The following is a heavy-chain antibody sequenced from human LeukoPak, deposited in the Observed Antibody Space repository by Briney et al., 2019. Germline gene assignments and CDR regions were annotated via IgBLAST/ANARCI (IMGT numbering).Heavy chain of an antibody. D-gene: IGHD4-23*01. Sequence: SETLSLTCAVYGGSFSDYYWSWTRQPPGKGLEWIGEINHSGSTSYNPSLKSRVTISVDTSKNHFSLKLSSVTAADTAVYYCARENYGGNLDYWGQGTLVTVSS. J-gene: IGHJ4*02. V-gene: IGHV4-34*01. CDR3: ARENYGGNLDY. CDR2: INHSGST. CDR1: GGSFSDYY.